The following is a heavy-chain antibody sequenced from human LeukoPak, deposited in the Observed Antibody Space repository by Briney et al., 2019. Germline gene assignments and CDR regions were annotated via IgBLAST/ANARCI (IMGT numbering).Heavy chain of an antibody. J-gene: IGHJ4*02. CDR2: ISSGSTYR. V-gene: IGHV3-21*01. Sequence: GGSLRLSCTASGFTFNSYTMNWVRQAPGKGLEWVSSISSGSTYRYYADSVEGRFTISRDNAENSLFLQMDSLSAEDTALYYCARGSERRDGFNLYFFDYWGRGTLVTVSS. CDR1: GFTFNSYT. CDR3: ARGSERRDGFNLYFFDY. D-gene: IGHD5-24*01.